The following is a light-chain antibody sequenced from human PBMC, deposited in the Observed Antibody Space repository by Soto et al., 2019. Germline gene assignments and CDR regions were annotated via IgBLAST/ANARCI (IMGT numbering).Light chain of an antibody. V-gene: IGKV3-20*01. J-gene: IGKJ1*01. CDR1: QSISSSY. Sequence: DIVLTQSPGTLSLSPGERATLSFRASQSISSSYLAWYQQKPCQAPMILIYVPSNRDTGIPDRFSGSGSGTDFTLTISSLEPEDFAVYFFKQYNIXPRACGQGPKV. CDR2: VPS. CDR3: KQYNIXPRA.